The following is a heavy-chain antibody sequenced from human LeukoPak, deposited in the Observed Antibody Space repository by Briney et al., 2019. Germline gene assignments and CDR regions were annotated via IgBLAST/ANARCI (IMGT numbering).Heavy chain of an antibody. D-gene: IGHD3-10*01. CDR3: ARDLTMVRGVMDDWFDP. V-gene: IGHV1-2*02. J-gene: IGHJ5*02. CDR2: INPNSGGT. CDR1: GYTFTGYY. Sequence: GASVKVSCKASGYTFTGYYMHWVRQAPGQGLEWMGWINPNSGGTNYAQKFQGRVTMTRDTSISTAYMELSRLRSDDTAVYYCARDLTMVRGVMDDWFDPWGQGTLVTVSS.